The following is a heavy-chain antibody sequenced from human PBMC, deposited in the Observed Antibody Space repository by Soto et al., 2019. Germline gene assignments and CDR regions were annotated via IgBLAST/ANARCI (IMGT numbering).Heavy chain of an antibody. CDR2: INPSGGST. CDR3: ARGQEEPMIVVVMLQPRRGYYYGMDV. D-gene: IGHD3-22*01. Sequence: ASVKVSCKASGYTFTGYYMHWVRQAPGQGLEWMGIINPSGGSTSYAQKFQGRVTMTRDTSTSTVYMELSSLRSEDTAVYYCARGQEEPMIVVVMLQPRRGYYYGMDVWGQGTTVTVSS. J-gene: IGHJ6*02. V-gene: IGHV1-46*03. CDR1: GYTFTGYY.